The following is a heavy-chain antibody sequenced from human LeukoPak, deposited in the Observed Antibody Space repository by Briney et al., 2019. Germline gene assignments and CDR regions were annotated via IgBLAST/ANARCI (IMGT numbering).Heavy chain of an antibody. V-gene: IGHV3-30*02. D-gene: IGHD5-24*01. Sequence: GGSLRLSCAASGFTFSNYGMHWVRQAPGTGLEWVSFIRYDGSNNNYVDSVKGRFTISRDNSKNTVDLEMNSLRAEDTAVYYCAKGVSRDGYNYFDYWGQGTLVTVSS. J-gene: IGHJ4*02. CDR3: AKGVSRDGYNYFDY. CDR1: GFTFSNYG. CDR2: IRYDGSNN.